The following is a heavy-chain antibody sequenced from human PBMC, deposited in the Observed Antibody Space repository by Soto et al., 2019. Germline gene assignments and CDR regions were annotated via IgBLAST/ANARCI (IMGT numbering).Heavy chain of an antibody. CDR2: ISGYNGNR. V-gene: IGHV1-18*04. Sequence: WASVKVSCKASGYTFSSYGISWVRQAPGQGLKWMGWISGYNGNRNYAQKFQGRVTMTTDTSTSTAYMELRSLTSDDTAIYYCARGQYFDSLSGLDYWGQGTRVTV. CDR1: GYTFSSYG. CDR3: ARGQYFDSLSGLDY. J-gene: IGHJ4*02. D-gene: IGHD3-9*01.